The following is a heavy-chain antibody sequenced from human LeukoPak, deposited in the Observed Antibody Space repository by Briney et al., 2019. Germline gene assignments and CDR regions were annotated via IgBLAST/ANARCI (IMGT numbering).Heavy chain of an antibody. Sequence: SVKVSCKASGGTFSSYTISWVRQAPGQGLEWMGRIIPILGIANYAQKLQGRVTITADKSTSTAYMELSSLRSEDTAVYYCASSPNQDGDSSYFDYWGQGTLVTVSS. D-gene: IGHD5-24*01. J-gene: IGHJ4*02. CDR2: IIPILGIA. CDR3: ASSPNQDGDSSYFDY. V-gene: IGHV1-69*02. CDR1: GGTFSSYT.